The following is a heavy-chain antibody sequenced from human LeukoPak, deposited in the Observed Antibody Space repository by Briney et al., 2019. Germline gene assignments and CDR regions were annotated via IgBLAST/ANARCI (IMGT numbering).Heavy chain of an antibody. CDR1: GFTFSNYY. CDR3: ANLRNAY. V-gene: IGHV3-23*01. CDR2: ISASGGST. Sequence: GGSLRLSCAVSGFTFSNYYFNWVRQAPGEGLEWVSTISASGGSTYYSDSVKGRFTISRDNSKNTLYLQMNSLRADDTAVYYCANLRNAYWGQGTLVTVSS. J-gene: IGHJ4*02.